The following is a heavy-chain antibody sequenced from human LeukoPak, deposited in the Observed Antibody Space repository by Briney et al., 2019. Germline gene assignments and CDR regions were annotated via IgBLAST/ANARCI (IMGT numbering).Heavy chain of an antibody. CDR2: MNPNSGNT. D-gene: IGHD3-22*01. J-gene: IGHJ6*02. CDR1: GYTFTSYD. CDR3: ARWSYYDSSGYYSNPKRNYYYYYYGMDV. Sequence: ASVKVSCKASGYTFTSYDINWVRQATGQGLEWMGWMNPNSGNTGYAQKFQGRVTMTRNTSISTAYMELSSLRSEDTAVYYCARWSYYDSSGYYSNPKRNYYYYYYGMDVWGQGTTVTVSS. V-gene: IGHV1-8*01.